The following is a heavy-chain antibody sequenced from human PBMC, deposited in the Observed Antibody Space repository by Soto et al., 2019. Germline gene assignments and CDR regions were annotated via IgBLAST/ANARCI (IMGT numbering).Heavy chain of an antibody. J-gene: IGHJ5*02. Sequence: LGESLKISCKGSGYSFTSYWIGWVRQMPGKGLEWMGIIYPGDSDTRYSPSFQGQVTISADKSISTAYLQWSSLKASDTAMYYCARLKNYYDSSGYFSVHNWFDPWGQGTLVTVSS. CDR1: GYSFTSYW. D-gene: IGHD3-22*01. V-gene: IGHV5-51*01. CDR3: ARLKNYYDSSGYFSVHNWFDP. CDR2: IYPGDSDT.